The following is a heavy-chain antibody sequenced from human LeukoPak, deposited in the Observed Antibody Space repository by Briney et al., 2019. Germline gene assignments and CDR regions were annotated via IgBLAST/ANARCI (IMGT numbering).Heavy chain of an antibody. Sequence: ASVKVSCKASGYTFTSYGISWVRQAPGQGLEWMGWINTNTGNPTYAQGFTGRFVFSLDTSVSTAYLQISSLKAEDTAVYYCARDLAVAGTRELGDYWGQGTLVTVSS. CDR3: ARDLAVAGTRELGDY. CDR2: INTNTGNP. V-gene: IGHV7-4-1*02. D-gene: IGHD6-19*01. CDR1: GYTFTSYG. J-gene: IGHJ4*02.